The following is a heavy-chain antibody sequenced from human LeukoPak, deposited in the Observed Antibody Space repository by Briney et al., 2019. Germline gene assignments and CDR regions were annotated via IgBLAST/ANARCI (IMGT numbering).Heavy chain of an antibody. J-gene: IGHJ5*02. CDR2: IWYDGSNK. D-gene: IGHD2-15*01. Sequence: PGRSLRFSCAASGFTFSSYGMHWVRQAPGKGLEWVAVIWYDGSNKYYADSVKGRFTISRDNSKNTLYLQMNSLRAEDTAVYYCARDGRGFDPWGQGTLVTVSS. V-gene: IGHV3-33*01. CDR1: GFTFSSYG. CDR3: ARDGRGFDP.